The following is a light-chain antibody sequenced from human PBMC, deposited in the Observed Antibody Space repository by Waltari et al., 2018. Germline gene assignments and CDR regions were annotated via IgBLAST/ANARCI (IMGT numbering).Light chain of an antibody. J-gene: IGLJ2*01. V-gene: IGLV2-8*01. CDR2: EVS. Sequence: QSALTQPPSASGSPGQSVSISCTGTRSEVGGYKYVSCYQQHPGQAPNLLIYEVSKRPSGVPDRFSGSKSGNTASLTVSGLQVEDEAGYYCSSYAGNNVVFGGGTKLTVL. CDR1: RSEVGGYKY. CDR3: SSYAGNNVV.